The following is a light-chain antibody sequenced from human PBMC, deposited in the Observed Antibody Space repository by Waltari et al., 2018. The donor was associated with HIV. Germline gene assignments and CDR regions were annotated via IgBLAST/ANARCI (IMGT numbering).Light chain of an antibody. CDR1: QSVLYSSNNKNH. CDR3: QQYYSTPPT. J-gene: IGKJ2*01. CDR2: WAS. V-gene: IGKV4-1*01. Sequence: DIVMTQSPDSLAVSLGERAAINCKSSQSVLYSSNNKNHLAWYQQKPGQPPKLLIYWASTRESGVPDRFSGSGSGTDFTLTISSLRAEDVALYYCQQYYSTPPTFGQGTKLEIK.